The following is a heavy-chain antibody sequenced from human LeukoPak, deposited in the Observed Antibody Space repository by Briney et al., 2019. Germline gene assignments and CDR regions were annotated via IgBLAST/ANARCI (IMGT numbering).Heavy chain of an antibody. CDR3: ASGEMATTHFDY. D-gene: IGHD5-24*01. CDR1: GFTFDDYA. CDR2: ISWNSGSI. V-gene: IGHV3-9*01. J-gene: IGHJ4*02. Sequence: GRSLRLSCAASGFTFDDYAMHWVRQAPGKGLEWVSGISWNSGSIGYADSVKGRFTIFRDNAKNSLYLQMNSLRAEDTALYYCASGEMATTHFDYWGQGTLVTVSS.